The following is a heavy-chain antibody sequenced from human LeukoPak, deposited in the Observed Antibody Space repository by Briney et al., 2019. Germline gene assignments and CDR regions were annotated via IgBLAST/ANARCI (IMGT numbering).Heavy chain of an antibody. CDR2: ISSSSSYI. CDR1: GFTFSSYA. Sequence: PGGSLRLSCAASGFTFSSYAMSWVRQAPGKGLEWVSSISSSSSYIYYADSVKGRFTISRDNAKNSLYLQMNSLRAEDTAVYYCARDSSSWTFDPWGQGTLVTVSS. J-gene: IGHJ5*02. CDR3: ARDSSSWTFDP. D-gene: IGHD6-13*01. V-gene: IGHV3-21*01.